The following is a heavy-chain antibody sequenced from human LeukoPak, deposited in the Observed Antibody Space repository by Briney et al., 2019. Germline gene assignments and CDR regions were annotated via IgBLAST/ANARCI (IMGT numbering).Heavy chain of an antibody. CDR3: ARALFLGDWFDP. Sequence: GGTLRLSCAASGFSFSRYAMTWVRQAPGKRLEWVSVISGGGDRVDYAESVKGRFTISRDNSRNTLYLQMNRLRAEDTAVYYCARALFLGDWFDPWGQGTLVTVSS. V-gene: IGHV3-23*01. J-gene: IGHJ5*02. D-gene: IGHD3-16*01. CDR1: GFSFSRYA. CDR2: ISGGGDRV.